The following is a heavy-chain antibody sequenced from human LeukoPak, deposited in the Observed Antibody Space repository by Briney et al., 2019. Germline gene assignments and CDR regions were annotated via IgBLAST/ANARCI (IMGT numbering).Heavy chain of an antibody. D-gene: IGHD3-3*01. CDR1: GGSINSGLYY. V-gene: IGHV4-39*07. CDR3: ASYDFWSGYYTVRENAFDI. CDR2: MSYRGST. Sequence: SETLSLTCTVSGGSINSGLYYWGWIRQPPGKGLEWIGRMSYRGSTDYNPSLKSRVTISVDTSKNQFSLRLSSVTAADTAVYYCASYDFWSGYYTVRENAFDIWGQGTMVTVSS. J-gene: IGHJ3*02.